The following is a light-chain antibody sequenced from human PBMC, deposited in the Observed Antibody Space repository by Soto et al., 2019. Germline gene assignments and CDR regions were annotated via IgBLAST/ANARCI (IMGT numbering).Light chain of an antibody. CDR2: EVT. CDR1: SGDVGAYDY. Sequence: QSALTQPPSASVSPGQSVTICCTGTSGDVGAYDYVSWYKQNPGKAPKLLIYEVTKRPLGVPDRFSGSKSGTAASLTVSGLQAEDNADYYCSSYAGSNSPDVFGTSTKVNVL. CDR3: SSYAGSNSPDV. V-gene: IGLV2-8*01. J-gene: IGLJ1*01.